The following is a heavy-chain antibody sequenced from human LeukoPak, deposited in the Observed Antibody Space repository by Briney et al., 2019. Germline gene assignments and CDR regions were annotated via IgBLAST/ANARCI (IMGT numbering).Heavy chain of an antibody. Sequence: GGSLRPSCAASGFTFSSYEMNWVRQAPGKGLEWVSYISSSGSTIYYADSVKGRFTISRDNAKNSLYLQMNSLRAEDTAVYYCARVPYYYDSSGYLNWFDPWGQGTLVTVSS. CDR3: ARVPYYYDSSGYLNWFDP. J-gene: IGHJ5*02. V-gene: IGHV3-48*03. D-gene: IGHD3-22*01. CDR1: GFTFSSYE. CDR2: ISSSGSTI.